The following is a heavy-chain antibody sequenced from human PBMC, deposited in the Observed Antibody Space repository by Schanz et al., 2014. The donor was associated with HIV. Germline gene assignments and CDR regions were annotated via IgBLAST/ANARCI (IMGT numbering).Heavy chain of an antibody. V-gene: IGHV3-33*08. CDR3: VTKDEGN. Sequence: QVQLVQSGGGVVQPGRSLRLSCAASGFTFSRYGMHWVRQAPGKGLEWVAQIWRDGTDKHYADSVKGRFTISRDNAKNTLYLQLNSLRAEDTALYYCVTKDEGNWGQGTLVIVSS. J-gene: IGHJ1*01. CDR2: IWRDGTDK. CDR1: GFTFSRYG.